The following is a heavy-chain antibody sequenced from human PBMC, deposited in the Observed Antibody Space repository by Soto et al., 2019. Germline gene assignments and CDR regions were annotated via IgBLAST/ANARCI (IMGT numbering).Heavy chain of an antibody. CDR2: ISYDGSNK. V-gene: IGHV3-30-3*01. CDR3: ARDSDRFLGYYYYGMDV. D-gene: IGHD3-3*01. CDR1: GFTFSSYA. J-gene: IGHJ6*02. Sequence: GSLRLSCAASGFTFSSYAMHWVRQAPGKGLEWVAVISYDGSNKYYADSVKGRFTISRDNSKNTLYLQMNSLRAEDTAVYYCARDSDRFLGYYYYGMDVWGQGTTVTVSS.